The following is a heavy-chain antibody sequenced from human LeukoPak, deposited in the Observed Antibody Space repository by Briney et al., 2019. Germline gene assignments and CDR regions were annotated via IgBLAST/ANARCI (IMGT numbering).Heavy chain of an antibody. J-gene: IGHJ5*02. V-gene: IGHV3-30*04. CDR1: GFTFSSYA. CDR3: ARGAKGSKVPFDP. Sequence: GGSLRLSCAASGFTFSSYAMHWVRQAPDKGLEWVAVISYDGSNKYYADSVKGRFTFSRDNSKNTLSLQMNSLRAEDTAVYYCARGAKGSKVPFDPWGQGTLVTVSS. CDR2: ISYDGSNK. D-gene: IGHD2-2*01.